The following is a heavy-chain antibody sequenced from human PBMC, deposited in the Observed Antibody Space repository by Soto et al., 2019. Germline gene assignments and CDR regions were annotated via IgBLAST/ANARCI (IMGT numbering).Heavy chain of an antibody. D-gene: IGHD6-6*01. V-gene: IGHV1-69*01. CDR3: AREVSSIAARRRTAFDY. CDR2: IIPIFGTA. J-gene: IGHJ4*02. CDR1: GGPFSSYA. Sequence: HVQLVQSGAEVKKPGSSVKVSCKASGGPFSSYAISWVRQAPGQGLEWMGGIIPIFGTANYAQKFQGRVTISADESTSTGDMGRSSLRSYDTAVYYCAREVSSIAARRRTAFDYGGQGTRVTVSS.